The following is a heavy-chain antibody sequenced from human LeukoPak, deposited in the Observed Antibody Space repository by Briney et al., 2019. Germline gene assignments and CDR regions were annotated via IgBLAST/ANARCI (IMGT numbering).Heavy chain of an antibody. CDR2: ISWNSGSI. D-gene: IGHD3-9*01. Sequence: GGSLRLSCAASGFTFDDYAMHWVRQRPGKGLEWVSGISWNSGSIGYAESVKGRFTISRDNAKNSLSLQMNSLRAEDTALYYCAKENYGILTGVFDYWGQGTLVTVSS. J-gene: IGHJ4*02. CDR3: AKENYGILTGVFDY. CDR1: GFTFDDYA. V-gene: IGHV3-9*01.